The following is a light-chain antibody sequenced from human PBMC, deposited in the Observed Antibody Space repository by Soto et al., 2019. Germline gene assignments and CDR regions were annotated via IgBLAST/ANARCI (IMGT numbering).Light chain of an antibody. CDR1: SSDVGAYNY. CDR2: EVS. Sequence: QSALTQPPSASGSPGQSVTISCTGTSSDVGAYNYVAWYQQHPGKAPKLMIYEVSKRPSGVPDRFSGSKSGNTASLTVSWLQAEDEADYYCSSYAGSNNYVFGTGTKLTVL. V-gene: IGLV2-8*01. CDR3: SSYAGSNNYV. J-gene: IGLJ1*01.